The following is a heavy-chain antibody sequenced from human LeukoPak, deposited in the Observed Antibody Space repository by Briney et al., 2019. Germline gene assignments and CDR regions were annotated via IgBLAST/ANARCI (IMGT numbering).Heavy chain of an antibody. V-gene: IGHV1-8*01. Sequence: ASVKVSCKASGYTFTSYDINWVRQATGQGLEWMGWMNPNSGNTGYAQKFQGRVTITRDTSASTAYMELSSLRSEDTAVYYCARRAQAELNPFDYWGQGTLVTVSS. CDR3: ARRAQAELNPFDY. J-gene: IGHJ4*02. CDR2: MNPNSGNT. CDR1: GYTFTSYD. D-gene: IGHD1-26*01.